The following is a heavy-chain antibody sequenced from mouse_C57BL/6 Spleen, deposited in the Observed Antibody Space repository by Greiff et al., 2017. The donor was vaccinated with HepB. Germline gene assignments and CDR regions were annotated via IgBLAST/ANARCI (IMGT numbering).Heavy chain of an antibody. J-gene: IGHJ2*01. V-gene: IGHV1-54*01. CDR2: INPGSGGT. CDR3: ARFPDY. CDR1: GYAFTNYL. Sequence: QVQLKESGAELVRPGTSVKVSCKASGYAFTNYLIEWVKQRPGQGLEWIGVINPGSGGTNYNEKFKGKATLTADKSSSTAYMQLSSLTSEDSAVYFCARFPDYWGQGTTLTVSS.